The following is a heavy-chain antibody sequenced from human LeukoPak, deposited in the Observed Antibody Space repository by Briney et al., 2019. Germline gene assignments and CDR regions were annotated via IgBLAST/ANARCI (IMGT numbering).Heavy chain of an antibody. D-gene: IGHD3-10*01. Sequence: SETLPLTCAVSGGSISSGGYSWSWIRQPPGKGLEWIGYIYHSGSTYYNPSLKSRVTISVDRSKNQFSLKLSSVTAADTAVYYCARVTSGLFDYWGQGTLVTVSS. V-gene: IGHV4-30-2*01. CDR1: GGSISSGGYS. CDR3: ARVTSGLFDY. CDR2: IYHSGST. J-gene: IGHJ4*02.